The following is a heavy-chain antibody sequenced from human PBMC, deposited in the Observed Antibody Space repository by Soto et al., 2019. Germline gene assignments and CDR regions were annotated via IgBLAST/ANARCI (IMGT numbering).Heavy chain of an antibody. CDR2: INAGNGNT. CDR3: ERPHQLLWFGESYFDY. V-gene: IGHV1-3*01. Sequence: QVQLVQSGAEVKKPGASVKVSCKASGYTFTSYAMHWVRQAPGRRLEWMGWINAGNGNTKYSQKFQGRVTITRDTSASTAYMELSSLRSEDTAVYYCERPHQLLWFGESYFDYWGQGTLVTVSS. J-gene: IGHJ4*02. D-gene: IGHD3-10*01. CDR1: GYTFTSYA.